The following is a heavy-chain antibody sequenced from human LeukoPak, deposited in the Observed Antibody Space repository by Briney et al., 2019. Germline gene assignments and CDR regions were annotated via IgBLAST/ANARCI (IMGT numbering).Heavy chain of an antibody. Sequence: GGSLRLSCAASGFTFSSYGMHWVRQAPGKGLEWVSYISSSGSTIYYADSVKGRFTISRDNAKNSLYLQMSSLRAEDTAVYYCAELGITMIGGVWGKGTTVTISS. D-gene: IGHD3-10*02. J-gene: IGHJ6*04. CDR1: GFTFSSYG. CDR2: ISSSGSTI. V-gene: IGHV3-48*04. CDR3: AELGITMIGGV.